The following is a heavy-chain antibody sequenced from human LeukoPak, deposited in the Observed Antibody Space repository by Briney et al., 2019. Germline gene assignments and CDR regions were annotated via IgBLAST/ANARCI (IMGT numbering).Heavy chain of an antibody. CDR3: ARVDPLDSSSWPFDY. Sequence: ASVKVSCKASGYTFTGYYMHWVRQAPGQGLEWMGWINPNSGGTNYAQEFQGRVTMTRDTSISTAYMELSRLRSDDTAVYYCARVDPLDSSSWPFDYWGQGTLVTVSS. CDR2: INPNSGGT. V-gene: IGHV1-2*02. D-gene: IGHD6-13*01. J-gene: IGHJ4*02. CDR1: GYTFTGYY.